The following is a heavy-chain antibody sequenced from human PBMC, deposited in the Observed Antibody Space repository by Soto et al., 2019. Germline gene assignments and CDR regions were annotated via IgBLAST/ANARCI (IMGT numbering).Heavy chain of an antibody. Sequence: PGGSLRLSCAASGFTFSSYGMHWVRQAPGKGLEWVAVIWYDGSNKYYADSVKGRFTISRDNSKNTLYLQMNSLRAEDTAVYYCARGHNPFVATYDAFDIWGQGTMVTVSS. V-gene: IGHV3-33*01. D-gene: IGHD5-12*01. CDR2: IWYDGSNK. CDR3: ARGHNPFVATYDAFDI. CDR1: GFTFSSYG. J-gene: IGHJ3*02.